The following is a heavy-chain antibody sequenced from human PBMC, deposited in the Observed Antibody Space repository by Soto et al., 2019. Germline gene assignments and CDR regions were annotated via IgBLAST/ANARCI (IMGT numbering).Heavy chain of an antibody. V-gene: IGHV4-30-4*01. J-gene: IGHJ5*02. CDR1: GGSISSGYYY. D-gene: IGHD6-19*01. CDR3: SRDVRRYSSGWYELPRKWFDP. CDR2: IYYSGST. Sequence: SETLSLTGTVCGGSISSGYYYWSWIRQPPGKGLEWIGYIYYSGSTYYNPSLKSRVTISVDTSKNQFSLKLSSVTAAYTAVYWCSRDVRRYSSGWYELPRKWFDPCGQGTLVTVCS.